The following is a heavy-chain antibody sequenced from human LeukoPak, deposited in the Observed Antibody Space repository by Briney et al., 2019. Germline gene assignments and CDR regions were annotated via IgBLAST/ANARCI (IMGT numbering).Heavy chain of an antibody. J-gene: IGHJ5*02. CDR3: ARRYGDWLDP. V-gene: IGHV3-48*01. CDR1: GFTFTNYN. Sequence: PWGSLRLSCAASGFTFTNYNMNWIRQAPGKGLEWTSYISGGSGTIYYAAPVSGRITVFENNAKDFLWLQMNNLRVDDTVFYYWARRYGDWLDPWGPGTLVTVSS. D-gene: IGHD4/OR15-4a*01. CDR2: ISGGSGTI.